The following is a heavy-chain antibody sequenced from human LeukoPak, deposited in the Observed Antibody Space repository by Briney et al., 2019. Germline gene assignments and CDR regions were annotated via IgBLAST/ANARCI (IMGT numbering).Heavy chain of an antibody. CDR3: ARDYYGSGSSLQYYFDY. CDR2: IIPIFGTA. Sequence: SVKVSCKASGGTFSSYAISWVRQAPGQGLEWMGGIIPIFGTANYAQKFQGRVTITADKSTSTAYMELSSLRSEDTAVYYCARDYYGSGSSLQYYFDYWGRGTLVTVSS. V-gene: IGHV1-69*06. J-gene: IGHJ4*02. CDR1: GGTFSSYA. D-gene: IGHD3-10*01.